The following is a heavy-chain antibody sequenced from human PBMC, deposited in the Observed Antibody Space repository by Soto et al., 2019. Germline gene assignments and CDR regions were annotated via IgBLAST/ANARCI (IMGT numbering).Heavy chain of an antibody. D-gene: IGHD2-15*01. Sequence: DVQLLESGGHLVQPGGSLRLSCAASGFTFSSYAMSWVRQAPGKGLEWVSSVSAGGDMTYYSDSVKGRFTISRDNSNNVLFLQMNSRRIEDTALYYCARGDRGGSGSPASYYYSGLDVWGQGTTVTVSS. CDR1: GFTFSSYA. J-gene: IGHJ6*02. V-gene: IGHV3-23*01. CDR2: VSAGGDMT. CDR3: ARGDRGGSGSPASYYYSGLDV.